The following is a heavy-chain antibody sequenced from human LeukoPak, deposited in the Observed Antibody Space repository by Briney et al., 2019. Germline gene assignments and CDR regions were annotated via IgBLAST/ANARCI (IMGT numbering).Heavy chain of an antibody. CDR3: AKAAINYYYDSSGYYWTSYYFDY. CDR1: GFTFSSYA. D-gene: IGHD3-22*01. CDR2: ISGSGGST. V-gene: IGHV3-23*01. J-gene: IGHJ4*02. Sequence: GGSLRLSCAASGFTFSSYAMSWVRQAPGKGLEWVSAISGSGGSTYYADSVKGRFTISRDNSKNTLYLQMNSLRAEDTAVYYCAKAAINYYYDSSGYYWTSYYFDYWGQGTLVTVSS.